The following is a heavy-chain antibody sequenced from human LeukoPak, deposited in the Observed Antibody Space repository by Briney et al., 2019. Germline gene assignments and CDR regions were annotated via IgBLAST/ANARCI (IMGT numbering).Heavy chain of an antibody. CDR1: GFSFSRHA. CDR2: ISGGSDII. D-gene: IGHD3-10*01. Sequence: GGSLRLSCAASGFSFSRHAMNWVRQAPGMGLEWISHISGGSDIIEYADSVKGRLTISRDNGRGSLYLQMNSLRVEDTAVYYCARYGSGKNYIDPFDFWGQGTLVAVSS. CDR3: ARYGSGKNYIDPFDF. V-gene: IGHV3-48*01. J-gene: IGHJ4*02.